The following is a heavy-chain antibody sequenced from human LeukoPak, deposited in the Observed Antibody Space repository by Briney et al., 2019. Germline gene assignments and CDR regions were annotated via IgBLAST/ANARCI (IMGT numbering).Heavy chain of an antibody. CDR3: ATRQLWFFGASNDAFDI. D-gene: IGHD5-18*01. CDR2: IYSRGNT. J-gene: IGHJ3*02. Sequence: SETLSLTCTVSGGSINSHYWSWIRQPPGKGLEWIGYIYSRGNTYYNPSLKSRVTISVDRSKNQFSLKLSSVTAADTAVYYCATRQLWFFGASNDAFDIWGQGTMVTVSS. V-gene: IGHV4-59*11. CDR1: GGSINSHY.